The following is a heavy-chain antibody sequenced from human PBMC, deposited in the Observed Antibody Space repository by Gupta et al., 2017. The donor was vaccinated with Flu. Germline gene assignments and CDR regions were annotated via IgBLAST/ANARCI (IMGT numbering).Heavy chain of an antibody. D-gene: IGHD3-16*02. CDR1: RGSISCSSHF. Sequence: QLQLQESGPGLVKPSETLSLTCTVSRGSISCSSHFWAWIRQTPEKGLEWIGSIYFLGSTYYNPSLKSRVILSVDTSKNQFSLSLTSVTAADTAVYYCAGHPTDRRCDSWGQGTLGTVS. V-gene: IGHV4-39*01. CDR2: IYFLGST. J-gene: IGHJ4*02. CDR3: AGHPTDRRCDS.